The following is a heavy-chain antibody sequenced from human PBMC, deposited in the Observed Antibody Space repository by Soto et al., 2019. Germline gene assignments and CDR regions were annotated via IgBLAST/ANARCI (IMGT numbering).Heavy chain of an antibody. CDR3: ASSWSDSSGYVHPGDAFDI. Sequence: SVKVSCKASGYTFTSYAISWVRQAPGQGLEWMGGIIPIFGTANYAQKFQGRVTITADESTSTAYMELSSLRSEDTAVYYCASSWSDSSGYVHPGDAFDIWGQGTMVTVSS. J-gene: IGHJ3*02. CDR1: GYTFTSYA. CDR2: IIPIFGTA. D-gene: IGHD3-22*01. V-gene: IGHV1-69*13.